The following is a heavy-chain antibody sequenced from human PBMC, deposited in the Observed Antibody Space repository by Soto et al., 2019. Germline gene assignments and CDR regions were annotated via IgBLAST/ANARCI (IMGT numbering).Heavy chain of an antibody. J-gene: IGHJ4*02. CDR3: ARTPDQ. CDR1: GGSVSSTNC. CDR2: IYHSGST. Sequence: PSETLSLTCAVSGGSVSSTNCWSWVRQYPGKGLEWIGDIYHSGSTNYNPSLRGRVTISVDKSKNQFSLKLSSVTAADTAVYYCARTPDQWGQGTPVTVSS. V-gene: IGHV4-4*02. D-gene: IGHD2-15*01.